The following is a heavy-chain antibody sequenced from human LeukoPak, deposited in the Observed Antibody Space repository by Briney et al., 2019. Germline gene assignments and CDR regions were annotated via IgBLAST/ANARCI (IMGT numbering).Heavy chain of an antibody. CDR2: INHSGST. V-gene: IGHV4-34*01. CDR1: GGSFSGYY. J-gene: IGHJ4*02. D-gene: IGHD3-10*01. Sequence: SETLSLTCAVYGGSFSGYYWSWIRQPPGKGLEWIGEINHSGSTNYNPSLKSRVTISVDTSKNQFSLKLSSVTAADTAVYYCARRLAFPRVRPFDYWGQGTLVTVSS. CDR3: ARRLAFPRVRPFDY.